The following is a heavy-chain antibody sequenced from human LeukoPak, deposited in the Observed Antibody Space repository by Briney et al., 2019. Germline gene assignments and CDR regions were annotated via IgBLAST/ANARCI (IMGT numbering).Heavy chain of an antibody. V-gene: IGHV4-39*01. D-gene: IGHD1-26*01. CDR3: ARGEGSYGYNWFDP. CDR2: IYYSGST. CDR1: GGPISSSSYY. Sequence: PSGTLSRTCTVSGGPISSSSYYWGWIRQPPGKGLEWIGSIYYSGSTYYNPSLKSRVTISVDTSKNQFSLKLSSVTAADTAVYFCARGEGSYGYNWFDPWGQGTLVTVSS. J-gene: IGHJ5*02.